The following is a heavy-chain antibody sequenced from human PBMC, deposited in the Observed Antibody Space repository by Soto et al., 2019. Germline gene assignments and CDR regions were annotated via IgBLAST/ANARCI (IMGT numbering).Heavy chain of an antibody. CDR1: GFTFDDYA. CDR2: ISWNSGSI. D-gene: IGHD1-7*01. J-gene: IGHJ4*02. CDR3: AKGGYNWNSYLHY. V-gene: IGHV3-9*01. Sequence: EVQLVESGGGLVQPGRSLRLSCAASGFTFDDYAMHWVRQAPGKGLKWVSGISWNSGSIGYADSVKGRFTISRDNAKNSLYLQMNSLRAEDTALYYCAKGGYNWNSYLHYWGQGTLVTVSS.